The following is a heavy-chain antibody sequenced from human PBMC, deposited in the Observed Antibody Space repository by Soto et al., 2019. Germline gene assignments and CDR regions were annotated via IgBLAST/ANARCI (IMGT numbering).Heavy chain of an antibody. V-gene: IGHV3-48*03. CDR1: EFTFSSYE. D-gene: IGHD6-25*01. Sequence: EVQLVESGGGLVQPGGSLRLSCAASEFTFSSYEMNWVRQAPGKGLEGVSYISSSGSTIYYADSVKGRFTISRDNAKNSLYLQMNSLRAEDTAVYYCAREKAATSDYWGQGTLVTVSS. CDR2: ISSSGSTI. CDR3: AREKAATSDY. J-gene: IGHJ4*02.